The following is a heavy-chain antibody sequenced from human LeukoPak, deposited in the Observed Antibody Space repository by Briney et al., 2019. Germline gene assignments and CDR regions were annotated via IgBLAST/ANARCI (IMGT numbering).Heavy chain of an antibody. CDR3: AREDIVVVVAAGSQYNWFDP. V-gene: IGHV4-34*01. CDR1: GGSFSGYY. CDR2: INHSGST. J-gene: IGHJ5*02. Sequence: PSETLSLTCAVYGGSFSGYYWSWIRQPPGKGLEWIGEINHSGSTNYNPSLKSRVTISVDTSKNQFSLKLSPVTAADTAVYYCAREDIVVVVAAGSQYNWFDPWGQGTLVTVSS. D-gene: IGHD2-15*01.